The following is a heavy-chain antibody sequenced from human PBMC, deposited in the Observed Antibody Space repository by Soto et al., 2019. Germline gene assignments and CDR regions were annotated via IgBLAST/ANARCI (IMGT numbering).Heavy chain of an antibody. D-gene: IGHD4-17*01. CDR1: GGSISGYY. Sequence: WETLSLTCTVSGGSISGYYWSWIRQPPGKGLEWIGYIYYSGSTNYNPSLKSRVTISVDTSKNQFSLKLSSVTAADTAVYYCARVPTYGDPNYYYYYGMDVWGQGTTVTVSS. V-gene: IGHV4-59*01. CDR3: ARVPTYGDPNYYYYYGMDV. CDR2: IYYSGST. J-gene: IGHJ6*02.